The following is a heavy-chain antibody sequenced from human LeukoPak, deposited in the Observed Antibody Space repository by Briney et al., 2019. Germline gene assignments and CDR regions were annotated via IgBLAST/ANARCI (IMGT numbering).Heavy chain of an antibody. D-gene: IGHD5-18*01. CDR3: ARDYSYGYFDY. V-gene: IGHV3-23*01. CDR1: GFTFSTYS. J-gene: IGHJ4*02. Sequence: GGSLRLSCAASGFTFSTYSMNWVRQAPGKGLEWVSAISGSGGSTYYADSVKGRFTISRDNSKNTLYLQMNSLRAEDTAVYYCARDYSYGYFDYWGQGTLVTVSS. CDR2: ISGSGGST.